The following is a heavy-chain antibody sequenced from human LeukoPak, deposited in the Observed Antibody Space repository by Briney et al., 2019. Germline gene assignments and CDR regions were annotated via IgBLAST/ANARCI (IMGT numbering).Heavy chain of an antibody. CDR2: MNPSSGNT. V-gene: IGHV1-8*01. CDR3: VRAAQEGRDSLTGVQTGNWFDP. Sequence: ASVKVSCKTSGYNFTNYDINWVRQATGQGPEWMGWMNPSSGNTGYAQNFQGRLDLTRNIALTTAYMELSSLTSEDTATYYCVRAAQEGRDSLTGVQTGNWFDPWGQGTLVTVSS. CDR1: GYNFTNYD. J-gene: IGHJ5*02. D-gene: IGHD3-9*01.